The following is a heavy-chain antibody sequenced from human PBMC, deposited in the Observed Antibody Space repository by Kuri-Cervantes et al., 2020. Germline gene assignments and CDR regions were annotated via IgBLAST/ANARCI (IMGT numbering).Heavy chain of an antibody. J-gene: IGHJ6*02. CDR2: ITRSSRII. D-gene: IGHD3-10*01. V-gene: IGHV3-48*02. CDR3: ARDLGRGYGMDV. CDR1: GFTFSSDS. Sequence: ETLSLTCAASGFTFSSDSINWVRQAPGKGLEWVSYITRSSRIIYYADSVKGRFTISRDNAKNSLYLQMNSLRDGDTAVYYCARDLGRGYGMDVWGQGTTVTVSS.